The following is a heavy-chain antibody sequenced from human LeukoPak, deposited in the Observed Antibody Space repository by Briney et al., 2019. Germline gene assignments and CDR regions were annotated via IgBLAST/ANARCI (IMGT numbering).Heavy chain of an antibody. CDR2: ISAYNGNT. Sequence: GASVKVSCKASGYTFTSYGISWVRQAPGQGLEWMGWISAYNGNTNYAQKLQGRVTMTTDTSTSTAYMELSSLRSEDTAVYYCARYYDYVWGSYRPGVYYYGMDVWGQGTTVTVSS. V-gene: IGHV1-18*01. D-gene: IGHD3-16*02. CDR3: ARYYDYVWGSYRPGVYYYGMDV. CDR1: GYTFTSYG. J-gene: IGHJ6*02.